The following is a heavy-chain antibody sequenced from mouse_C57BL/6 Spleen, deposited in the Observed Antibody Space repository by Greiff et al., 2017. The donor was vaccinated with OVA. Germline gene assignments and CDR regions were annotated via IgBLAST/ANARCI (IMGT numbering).Heavy chain of an antibody. CDR1: GYSFTDYN. V-gene: IGHV1-39*01. D-gene: IGHD2-1*01. Sequence: VQLKQSGPELVKPGASVKISCKASGYSFTDYNMHWVKQSNGQSLEWIGVIYPNYGTTSYNQKFKGKATLTVDKSSSTAYMQLNRLTSEDSAVYYSARESYGSYENAMDYWGQGTSVTVSS. J-gene: IGHJ4*01. CDR3: ARESYGSYENAMDY. CDR2: IYPNYGTT.